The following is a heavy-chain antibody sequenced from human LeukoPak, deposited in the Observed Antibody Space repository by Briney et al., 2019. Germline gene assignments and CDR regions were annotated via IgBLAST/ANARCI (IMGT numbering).Heavy chain of an antibody. CDR2: IGGSGNNI. CDR1: GFTFSTYA. D-gene: IGHD2-15*01. CDR3: VKERIVVAAYFDS. J-gene: IGHJ4*02. V-gene: IGHV3-23*01. Sequence: GGSLRLSCAASGFTFSTYAMSWVRQAPGKGLEWVSAIGGSGNNIFYRDSVKGRFTISRDNSKNTLYLQMNRLRADDTTVYYCVKERIVVAAYFDSWGQGTLVTVSS.